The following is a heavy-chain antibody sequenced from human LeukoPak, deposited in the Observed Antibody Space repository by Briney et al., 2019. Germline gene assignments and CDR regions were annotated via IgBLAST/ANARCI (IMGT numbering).Heavy chain of an antibody. V-gene: IGHV4-30-4*08. D-gene: IGHD2-21*01. CDR3: ASAGVIGDWFDP. CDR2: IYYSGTT. Sequence: SQTLSLTCTVSGYSISSVDYYWSWIRQPRGKGLEWIGYIYYSGTTSYNPSLKSRLTMSLDTSKSQLSLKLTSVTAADTAVYYCASAGVIGDWFDPWGQGTLVTVSS. CDR1: GYSISSVDYY. J-gene: IGHJ5*02.